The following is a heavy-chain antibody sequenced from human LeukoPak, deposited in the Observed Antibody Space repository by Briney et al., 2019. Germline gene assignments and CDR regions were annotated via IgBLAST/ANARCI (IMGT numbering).Heavy chain of an antibody. Sequence: GESLQISCKGSGYSFTSYWIGWLRQMPGKGLEWMGIIYPGDSDTRYSPSFQGQVTISADKSISTAYLQWSSLKASDTAMYYCARQPDSGDYEWAYWGQGTLVTVSS. CDR1: GYSFTSYW. CDR3: ARQPDSGDYEWAY. CDR2: IYPGDSDT. V-gene: IGHV5-51*01. J-gene: IGHJ4*02. D-gene: IGHD4-17*01.